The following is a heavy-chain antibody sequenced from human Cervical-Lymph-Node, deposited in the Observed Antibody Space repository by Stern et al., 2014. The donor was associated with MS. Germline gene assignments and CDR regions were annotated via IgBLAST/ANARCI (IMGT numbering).Heavy chain of an antibody. V-gene: IGHV1-46*01. CDR1: GYTFTSYD. CDR3: AREVAGHRLGMMDV. CDR2: INPSGGST. Sequence: QMQLVQSGAEVKKPGASVKVPCKASGYTFTSYDIHWVRQAPGQALEWVGKINPSGGSTSYAQKFQGRVTMTRDTSTSTVYMELSSLRSEDTAVYYCAREVAGHRLGMMDVWGQGTTVTVSS. D-gene: IGHD6-19*01. J-gene: IGHJ6*02.